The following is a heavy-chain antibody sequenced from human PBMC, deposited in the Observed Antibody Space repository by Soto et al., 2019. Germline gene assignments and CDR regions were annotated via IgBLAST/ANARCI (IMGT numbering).Heavy chain of an antibody. D-gene: IGHD6-6*01. CDR2: IYYSGST. J-gene: IGHJ6*03. Sequence: SETLSLTCTVSGGSISSGGYYWSWIRQHPGKGLEWIGYIYYSGSTYYNPSLKSRVTISVDTSKNQFSLKLSSVTAADTAVYYCARALGSSSSYYYYYMDVWGKGTTVTVSS. V-gene: IGHV4-31*03. CDR1: GGSISSGGYY. CDR3: ARALGSSSSYYYYYMDV.